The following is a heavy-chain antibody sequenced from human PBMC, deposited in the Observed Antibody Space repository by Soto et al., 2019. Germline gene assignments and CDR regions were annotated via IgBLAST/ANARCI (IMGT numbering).Heavy chain of an antibody. CDR1: GYTFTSYD. Sequence: QVQLVQSGAEVKKPGASVKVCCKASGYTFTSYDINWVRQATGQGLEWMGWMNPNSGNTGYAQKFQGRVTMTRNTSISTAYMELSSLRSEDTAVYYCATPRTGTGPRHAFDIWGQGTMVTVSS. CDR2: MNPNSGNT. D-gene: IGHD1-1*01. J-gene: IGHJ3*02. CDR3: ATPRTGTGPRHAFDI. V-gene: IGHV1-8*01.